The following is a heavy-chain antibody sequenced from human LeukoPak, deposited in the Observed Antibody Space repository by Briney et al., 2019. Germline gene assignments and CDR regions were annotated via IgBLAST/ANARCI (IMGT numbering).Heavy chain of an antibody. CDR2: IKPDGSEE. V-gene: IGHV3-7*01. J-gene: IGHJ5*02. CDR3: VTGGHYSGS. D-gene: IGHD3-3*01. Sequence: GGSLRLSCAASGLTSSSHWMSWVRQAPGKGLEWVANIKPDGSEENYVDSVKGRFTISRDNAKNSLYLQMSSLRAEDTAVYYCVTGGHYSGSWGQGSLVTVSS. CDR1: GLTSSSHW.